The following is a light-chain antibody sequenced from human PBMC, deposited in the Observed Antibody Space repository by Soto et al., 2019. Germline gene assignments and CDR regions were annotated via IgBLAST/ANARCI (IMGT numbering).Light chain of an antibody. CDR1: SSDVGGYNY. J-gene: IGLJ2*01. Sequence: QSALTQPPSASGSPGQSVTISCTGTSSDVGGYNYVSWYQQHPGKAPKLMIYEVTKRPSGVPDRFSGSKSGNTASLTVSGLQAEDEADYYCSSHAGSINVAFGGGTKVTVI. V-gene: IGLV2-8*01. CDR3: SSHAGSINVA. CDR2: EVT.